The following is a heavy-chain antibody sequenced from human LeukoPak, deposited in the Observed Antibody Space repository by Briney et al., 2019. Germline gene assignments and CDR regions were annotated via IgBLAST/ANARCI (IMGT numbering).Heavy chain of an antibody. Sequence: KPSETLSLTCTASGGSISSDTYYWGWIRQPPGKGLEWIGHIHYSGSTYYNPSLKSRVTISVDTSKNQFSLKLSSVTAADTAVYYCARDGIAAAGTPSPRLGYWGQGTLVTVSS. D-gene: IGHD6-13*01. CDR3: ARDGIAAAGTPSPRLGY. CDR2: IHYSGST. J-gene: IGHJ4*02. V-gene: IGHV4-39*07. CDR1: GGSISSDTYY.